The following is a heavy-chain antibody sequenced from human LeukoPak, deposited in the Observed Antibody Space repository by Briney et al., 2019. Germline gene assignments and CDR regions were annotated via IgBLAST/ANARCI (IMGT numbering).Heavy chain of an antibody. CDR2: ISAYNGNT. J-gene: IGHJ6*02. Sequence: ASVKVSCKASGYTFASYGINWVRQAPGQGLEWMGWISAYNGNTNYAQKLQGRVTMTRNTSISTAYMELSSLRSEDTAVYYCAREPLSIAAPDVWGQGTTVTVSS. D-gene: IGHD6-13*01. CDR3: AREPLSIAAPDV. V-gene: IGHV1-18*01. CDR1: GYTFASYG.